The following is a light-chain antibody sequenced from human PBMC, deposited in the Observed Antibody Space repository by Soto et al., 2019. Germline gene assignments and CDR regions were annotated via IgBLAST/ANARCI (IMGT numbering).Light chain of an antibody. J-gene: IGLJ1*01. CDR1: NSDVESYNL. CDR2: DGT. CDR3: CSYAGTATV. Sequence: QSALTQPASVSGSPGQSITISCTGTNSDVESYNLVSWFRQHPGEAPKLIVYDGTKRPSGVSNRFSGSKSGNPASLTISGLHAEDDANYYCCSYAGTATVFGTGTKLTVL. V-gene: IGLV2-23*03.